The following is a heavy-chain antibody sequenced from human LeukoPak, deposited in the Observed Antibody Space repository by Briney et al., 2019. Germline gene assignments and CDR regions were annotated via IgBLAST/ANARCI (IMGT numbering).Heavy chain of an antibody. CDR1: GYTFTGYY. D-gene: IGHD3-10*01. CDR2: INPNSGGT. Sequence: ASVKVSCKASGYTFTGYYMHWVRQAPGQGLEWMGWINPNSGGTNYAQKFQGRVTMTRDTPISTAYMELSRLRSDDTAVYYCARSRLWFGELPHYYFDYWGQGTLVTVSS. J-gene: IGHJ4*02. CDR3: ARSRLWFGELPHYYFDY. V-gene: IGHV1-2*02.